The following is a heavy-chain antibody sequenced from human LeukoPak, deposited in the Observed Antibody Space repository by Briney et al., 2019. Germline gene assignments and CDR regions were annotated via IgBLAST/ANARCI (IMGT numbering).Heavy chain of an antibody. CDR3: ARIRTIVRGPDGFDI. D-gene: IGHD3-10*01. J-gene: IGHJ3*02. Sequence: SVKVSCKASGYTFTSYGISWVRQAPGQGLEWMGGIIPIFGTANYAQKFQGRVTITTDESTSTAYMELSSLRSEDTAVYYCARIRTIVRGPDGFDIWGQGTMVTVSS. CDR2: IIPIFGTA. CDR1: GYTFTSYG. V-gene: IGHV1-69*05.